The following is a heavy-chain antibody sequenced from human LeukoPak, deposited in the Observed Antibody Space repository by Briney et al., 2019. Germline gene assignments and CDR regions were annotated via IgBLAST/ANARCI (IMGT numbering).Heavy chain of an antibody. V-gene: IGHV1-2*02. J-gene: IGHJ3*02. CDR2: INPNSGGT. D-gene: IGHD3-22*01. CDR1: GYXFTGYY. Sequence: VASVKVSCKTSGYXFTGYYIHWVRQAPGQGHEWMGSINPNSGGTNYAQRFQGRVTMTRDTSMSTAYMELSRLRSDDSAVYYCARYFYDSSGSSSDAFDIWGQGTMVTVSS. CDR3: ARYFYDSSGSSSDAFDI.